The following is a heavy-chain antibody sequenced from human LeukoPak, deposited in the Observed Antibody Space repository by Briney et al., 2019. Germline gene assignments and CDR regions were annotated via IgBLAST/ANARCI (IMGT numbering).Heavy chain of an antibody. V-gene: IGHV3-53*01. Sequence: GGSLRLSCAASGFTVSSNYMSWVRQAPGKGLEWVSVIYSGGSTYYADYVKGRFTISRDNAKNSLYLQMNSLRAEDTAVYYCARDDNFGLNYYYYMDVWGKGTTVTVSS. J-gene: IGHJ6*03. CDR2: IYSGGST. CDR3: ARDDNFGLNYYYYMDV. CDR1: GFTVSSNY. D-gene: IGHD3/OR15-3a*01.